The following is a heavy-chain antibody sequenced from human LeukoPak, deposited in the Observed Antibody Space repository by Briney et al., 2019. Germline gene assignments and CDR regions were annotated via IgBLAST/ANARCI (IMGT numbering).Heavy chain of an antibody. J-gene: IGHJ4*02. CDR3: ARDLGGSYWGGEIDY. CDR1: GYSISSGYY. Sequence: SETLSLTCTVSGYSISSGYYWGWIRQPPGKGLEWIGSIYHSGSTYYNPSLKSRVTISVDTSKNQFSLKLRSVTAADTAVYYCARDLGGSYWGGEIDYWGQGTLVTVSS. V-gene: IGHV4-38-2*02. CDR2: IYHSGST. D-gene: IGHD1-26*01.